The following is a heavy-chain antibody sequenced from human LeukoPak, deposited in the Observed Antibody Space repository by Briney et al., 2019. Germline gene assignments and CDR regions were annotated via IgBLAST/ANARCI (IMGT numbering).Heavy chain of an antibody. J-gene: IGHJ4*02. V-gene: IGHV3-30-3*01. Sequence: PGRSLRLSCAASGFTFSSYAMHWVRQAPGKGLEWVAVISYDGSNKYYADSVKGRFTISRDNSKNTLYLQMNSLRAEDTAVYYCARDGVNYYDSSGYYLGKLDYWGQGTLVTVSS. CDR2: ISYDGSNK. CDR1: GFTFSSYA. D-gene: IGHD3-22*01. CDR3: ARDGVNYYDSSGYYLGKLDY.